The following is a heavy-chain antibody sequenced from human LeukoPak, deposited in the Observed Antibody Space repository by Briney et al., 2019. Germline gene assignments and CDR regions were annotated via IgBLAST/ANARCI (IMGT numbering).Heavy chain of an antibody. CDR2: IYSGGST. CDR3: ARDNREEVDFWSGCYLGTSYYYYYYMDV. Sequence: GGSLRLSCAASGFTVSSNYMSWVRQAPGKGLEWVSVIYSGGSTYYADSVKGRFTISRDNSKNTLYLQMNSLRAEDTAVYYCARDNREEVDFWSGCYLGTSYYYYYYMDVWGKGTTVTVSS. CDR1: GFTVSSNY. V-gene: IGHV3-53*01. J-gene: IGHJ6*03. D-gene: IGHD3-3*01.